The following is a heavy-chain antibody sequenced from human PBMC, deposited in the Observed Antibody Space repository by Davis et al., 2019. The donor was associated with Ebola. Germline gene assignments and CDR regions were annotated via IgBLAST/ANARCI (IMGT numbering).Heavy chain of an antibody. CDR1: GFTVTKDH. V-gene: IGHV3-53*01. J-gene: IGHJ5*02. D-gene: IGHD3-16*01. Sequence: GGSLRLSCAASGFTVTKDHMSWVRQAPGKGLEWVSVIYAGSSTYYTDSVKGRFTISRDNSKNTLSLLMNSVRGEDSAVYYCAKDKGFWVPPDWFGPWGQGVQVTVSS. CDR3: AKDKGFWVPPDWFGP. CDR2: IYAGSST.